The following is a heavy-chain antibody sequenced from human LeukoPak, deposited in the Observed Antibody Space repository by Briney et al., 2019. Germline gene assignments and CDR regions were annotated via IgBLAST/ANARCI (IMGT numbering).Heavy chain of an antibody. CDR3: AHSLTRGYFDY. V-gene: IGHV2-5*02. Sequence: SRPTPFNPPPPLTLTSTFSGFSPSTSGVGVGWIRQPPVKALEWLALTYWDDDKRYTPSLKSRLTITKDTSKNQVVLTMTNMDPVDTATYYCAHSLTRGYFDYWGQGTLVTVSS. CDR2: TYWDDDK. D-gene: IGHD1-26*01. CDR1: GFSPSTSGVG. J-gene: IGHJ4*02.